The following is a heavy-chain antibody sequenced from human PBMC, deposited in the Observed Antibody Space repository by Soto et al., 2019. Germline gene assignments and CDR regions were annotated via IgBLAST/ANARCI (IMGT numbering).Heavy chain of an antibody. Sequence: LSLTCTVSGGSIFSDDWTWIRQPPGKGLEWIGYISRGGSSRYAPSLKGRVTFSTDTSKNQVSLKLTYVTVADTAVYYGARGYWFDPWGPGTLVTVS. CDR1: GGSIFSDD. CDR2: ISRGGSS. V-gene: IGHV4-59*01. J-gene: IGHJ5*02. CDR3: ARGYWFDP.